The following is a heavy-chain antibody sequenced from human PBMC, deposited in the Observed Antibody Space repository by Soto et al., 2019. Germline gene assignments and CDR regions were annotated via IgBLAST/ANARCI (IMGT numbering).Heavy chain of an antibody. CDR1: GFTFSRDA. V-gene: IGHV3-23*01. D-gene: IGHD3-9*01. CDR2: ISGSGGST. CDR3: AKDRRCFNWLIYGPSYLLDY. J-gene: IGHJ4*02. Sequence: PWGSLRLSCGAAGFTFSRDAMIWVRHAPRKGLEWVSSISGSGGSTYYADSVKGRFNISRDNSKNTMYLQMNSLRTEDTAVYYCAKDRRCFNWLIYGPSYLLDYWGQGTLVTVS.